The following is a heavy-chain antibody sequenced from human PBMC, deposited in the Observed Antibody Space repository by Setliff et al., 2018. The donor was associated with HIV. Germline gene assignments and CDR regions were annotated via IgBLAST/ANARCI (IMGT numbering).Heavy chain of an antibody. J-gene: IGHJ4*02. CDR1: GGSFGVYR. V-gene: IGHV4-4*07. CDR3: ARHSPSDY. Sequence: PSETLSLTCTISGGSFGVYRWSWIRQSAGSGLEWIGRIDSSGTTDYKPSLKGRVAISVDTSRSQFSLRVTSVTAADTAVYFCARHSPSDYWGQGTLVTVSS. CDR2: IDSSGTT.